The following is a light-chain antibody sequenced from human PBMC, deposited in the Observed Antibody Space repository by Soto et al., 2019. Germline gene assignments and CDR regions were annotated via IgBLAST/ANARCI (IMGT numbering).Light chain of an antibody. V-gene: IGKV1-5*01. CDR3: QHYNSDSWT. CDR1: QSINSW. J-gene: IGKJ1*01. Sequence: DIQMTQSPSTLSASVGDRVTITCRASQSINSWMAWYQQKPGRAPKLLIYDAFSLESGVPSRFSGSRSGTAFTLTISSLQPDDVATYYCQHYNSDSWTFGQGTKVDIK. CDR2: DAF.